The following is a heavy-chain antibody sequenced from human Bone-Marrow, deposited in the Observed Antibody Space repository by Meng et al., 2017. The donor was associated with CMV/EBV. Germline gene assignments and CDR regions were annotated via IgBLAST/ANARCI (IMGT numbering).Heavy chain of an antibody. V-gene: IGHV4-39*07. CDR1: GGSISSSSYY. CDR2: IYYSGST. CDR3: ARKIEMATISGYFDY. J-gene: IGHJ4*02. Sequence: ETLSLTCTVSGGSISSSSYYWGWIRQPPGKGLEWIRSIYYSGSTYYNPSLKSRVTISVDTSKNQFSLKLSSVTAADTAVYYCARKIEMATISGYFDYWGQGTLVTVSS. D-gene: IGHD5-24*01.